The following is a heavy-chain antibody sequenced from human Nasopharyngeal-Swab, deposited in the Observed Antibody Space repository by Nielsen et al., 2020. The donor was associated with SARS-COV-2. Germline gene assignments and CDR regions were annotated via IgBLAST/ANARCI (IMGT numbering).Heavy chain of an antibody. J-gene: IGHJ4*02. D-gene: IGHD2-15*01. Sequence: GESLKISCAASGFTFSSYAMSWVRQAPGKGLEWVSAISGSGGSTYYADSVKGRFTLSRDNSKNTLYLQMNSLRAEDTAVYYCAKKDIVVVVAATVFDYWGQGTLVTVSS. CDR3: AKKDIVVVVAATVFDY. CDR2: ISGSGGST. V-gene: IGHV3-23*01. CDR1: GFTFSSYA.